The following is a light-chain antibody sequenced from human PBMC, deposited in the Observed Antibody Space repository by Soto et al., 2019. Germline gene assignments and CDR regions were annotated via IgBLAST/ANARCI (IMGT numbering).Light chain of an antibody. CDR1: SSNIGTNY. J-gene: IGLJ3*02. CDR2: DSD. Sequence: QSVLTQPPSVSAAPGQKVTISCSGSSSNIGTNYVSWYQQVPGTAPKLLIFDSDKRPSGIPDRFSGSKSGTSATLGVTGLQTGDEADYYCGTWDNILPGWVFGGGTKLTVL. CDR3: GTWDNILPGWV. V-gene: IGLV1-51*01.